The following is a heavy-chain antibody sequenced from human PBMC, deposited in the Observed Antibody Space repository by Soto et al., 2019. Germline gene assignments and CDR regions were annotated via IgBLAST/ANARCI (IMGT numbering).Heavy chain of an antibody. D-gene: IGHD3-3*01. CDR3: ATPVGLFFWSGKYGMDV. CDR1: GYTLTELS. J-gene: IGHJ6*02. V-gene: IGHV1-24*01. CDR2: FDTEDGET. Sequence: GASVKVSCKVSGYTLTELSMHWVRQAPGKGLEWMGGFDTEDGETIYAQKFQGRVTMTEDTSTDTAYMELSSLRSEDTAVYYCATPVGLFFWSGKYGMDVWGQGTTVTVSS.